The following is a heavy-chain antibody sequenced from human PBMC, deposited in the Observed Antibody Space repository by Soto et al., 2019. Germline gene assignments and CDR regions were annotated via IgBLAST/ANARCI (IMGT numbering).Heavy chain of an antibody. V-gene: IGHV4-59*01. J-gene: IGHJ5*02. D-gene: IGHD3-10*01. CDR2: IYYSGST. Sequence: SETLSLTCTVSGGSISSYYWSWILQPPGKGLEWIGYIYYSGSTNYNPSLKSRVTISVDTSKNQFSLKLSPVTAADTAVYYCARDLDTMVRGVRYNWFDPWGQGTLVTVSS. CDR1: GGSISSYY. CDR3: ARDLDTMVRGVRYNWFDP.